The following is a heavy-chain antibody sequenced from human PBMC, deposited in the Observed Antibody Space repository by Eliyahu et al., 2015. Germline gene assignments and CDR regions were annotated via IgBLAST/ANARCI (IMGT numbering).Heavy chain of an antibody. V-gene: IGHV2-5*02. Sequence: QITLKESGPTLVKPTQTLTLTCSFSGFSFTRGVGVGWIRQPPGKALEWFALIYWDDDKRYRPSLMRRLTVTRDVAKSQVVLTMTDVDPADTATYFCAHRLPLPGYDFWSGYFDYWGQGILVTVSP. CDR2: IYWDDDK. D-gene: IGHD3-3*01. J-gene: IGHJ4*02. CDR1: GFSFTRGVG. CDR3: AHRLPLPGYDFWSGYFDY.